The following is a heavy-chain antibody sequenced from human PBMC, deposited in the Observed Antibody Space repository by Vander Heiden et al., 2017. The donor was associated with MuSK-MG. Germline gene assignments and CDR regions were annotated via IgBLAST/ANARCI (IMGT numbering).Heavy chain of an antibody. D-gene: IGHD2-15*01. CDR1: GGTFSSYA. Sequence: QVQLVQSGAEVKKPGSSVKVSCKASGGTFSSYAISWVRQAPGQGLEWMGGIIPIFGTANYAKKFQGRGTITADESTSTAYRELSSLRSEDTAVYYCARDWGYGSGGSCFDNTDYWGQGTLVTVSS. CDR2: IIPIFGTA. J-gene: IGHJ4*02. CDR3: ARDWGYGSGGSCFDNTDY. V-gene: IGHV1-69*01.